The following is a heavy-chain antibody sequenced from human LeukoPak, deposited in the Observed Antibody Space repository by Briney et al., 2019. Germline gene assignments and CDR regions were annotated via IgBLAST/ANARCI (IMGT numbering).Heavy chain of an antibody. D-gene: IGHD3-9*01. CDR1: GYTFTGYY. J-gene: IGHJ4*02. CDR2: INPNSGGT. V-gene: IGHV1-2*02. Sequence: ASVKVSCKASGYTFTGYYMHWVRHAPGQGLEWMGWINPNSGGTNYAQKFQGRVTMTRDTSISTAYMELSRLRSDDTAVYYCARAYYDILTGYYFAGGYWGQGTLVTVSS. CDR3: ARAYYDILTGYYFAGGY.